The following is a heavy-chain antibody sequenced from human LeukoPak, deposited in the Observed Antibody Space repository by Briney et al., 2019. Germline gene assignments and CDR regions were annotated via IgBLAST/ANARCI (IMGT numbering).Heavy chain of an antibody. CDR1: GFTFSSYS. V-gene: IGHV3-21*01. CDR3: ARVIGYVFSDY. Sequence: GGSLRLSCAASGFTFSSYSMNWVRQSPGKGLEWVSSISSSSSYIYYADSVKGRFTISRDNDKKSLYLQMNSLRAEDTAVYYCARVIGYVFSDYWGQGTLVTVSS. CDR2: ISSSSSYI. J-gene: IGHJ4*02. D-gene: IGHD3-16*01.